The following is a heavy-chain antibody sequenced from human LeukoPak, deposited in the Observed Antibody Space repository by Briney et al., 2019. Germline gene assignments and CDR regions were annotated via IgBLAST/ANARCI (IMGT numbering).Heavy chain of an antibody. CDR1: GFTVSSNY. CDR2: IYSGGST. J-gene: IGHJ4*02. V-gene: IGHV3-53*01. D-gene: IGHD5-18*01. Sequence: GGSLRLSCAASGFTVSSNYMSGVRRAPGKGRVGGSVIYSGGSTFYADSVKGRFSISSDNSKNTLYLQMTSLRDEDTAVYYCASARGSNYGSLGDWGQGTLVTVSS. CDR3: ASARGSNYGSLGD.